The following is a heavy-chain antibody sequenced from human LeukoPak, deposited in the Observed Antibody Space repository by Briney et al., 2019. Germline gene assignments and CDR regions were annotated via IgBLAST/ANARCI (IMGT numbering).Heavy chain of an antibody. CDR1: GGSISSSSYY. J-gene: IGHJ4*02. CDR2: IYYSGST. V-gene: IGHV4-39*01. Sequence: SETLSLTCTVFGGSISSSSYYWGWIRQPPGKGLEWTGSIYYSGSTYYNPSLKSRVTISVDASKNQFSLKLSSVTAAGTAVYYCARPLRHYDFWSGPFDYWGQGTLVTVSS. CDR3: ARPLRHYDFWSGPFDY. D-gene: IGHD3-3*01.